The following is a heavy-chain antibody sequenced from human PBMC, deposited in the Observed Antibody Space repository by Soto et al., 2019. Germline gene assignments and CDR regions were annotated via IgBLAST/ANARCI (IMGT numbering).Heavy chain of an antibody. V-gene: IGHV4-30-2*01. CDR1: GGSISSGGYS. D-gene: IGHD5-12*01. CDR3: AAGGGLPRYY. J-gene: IGHJ4*02. CDR2: IYHSGST. Sequence: QLQLQESGSGLVKPSQTLSLTCAVSGGSISSGGYSWSWIRQPPGKGLEWIGYIYHSGSTYYNPSLNRRATISVHRSKNQFSLKLSSVTAADTAVYYCAAGGGLPRYYWGQGTLVTVSS.